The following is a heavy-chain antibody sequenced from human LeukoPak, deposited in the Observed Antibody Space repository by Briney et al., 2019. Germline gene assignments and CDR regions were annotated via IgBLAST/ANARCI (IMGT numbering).Heavy chain of an antibody. V-gene: IGHV4-39*07. CDR1: GGSISSSSYY. CDR2: INHSGST. CDR3: ARVPVGYDAFDI. D-gene: IGHD2-15*01. Sequence: SETLSLTCTVSGGSISSSSYYWSWIRQPPGKGLEWIGEINHSGSTNYNPSLKSRVTISVDTSKNQFSLKLSSVTAADTAVYYCARVPVGYDAFDIWGQGTMVTVSS. J-gene: IGHJ3*02.